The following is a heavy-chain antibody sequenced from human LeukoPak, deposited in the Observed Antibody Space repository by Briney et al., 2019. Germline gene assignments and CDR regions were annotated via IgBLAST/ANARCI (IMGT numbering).Heavy chain of an antibody. J-gene: IGHJ4*02. Sequence: PGGSLRLSCAASGFTFSSYWMSWVRQAPGRGLEWVANIKQDGSEKYYVDSVKGRFTISGDNAKNSLYLQMNSLRAEDTAVYYCARDPPHIVGATVFWDYWGQGTLVTVSS. CDR3: ARDPPHIVGATVFWDY. CDR2: IKQDGSEK. D-gene: IGHD1-26*01. V-gene: IGHV3-7*01. CDR1: GFTFSSYW.